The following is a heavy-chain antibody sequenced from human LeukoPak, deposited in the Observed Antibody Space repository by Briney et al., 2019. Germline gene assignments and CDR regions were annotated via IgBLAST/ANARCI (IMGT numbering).Heavy chain of an antibody. CDR3: ARDDRSPNYYYYYGMDV. V-gene: IGHV1-69*17. CDR1: GGTFSSYA. Sequence: ASVKVSSKASGGTFSSYAISWVRQAPGQGREWMGRIIPIFGIANYAQKFQGRVTITADKSTSTAYMELSSLRSEDTAVYYCARDDRSPNYYYYYGMDVWGQGTTVTVSS. CDR2: IIPIFGIA. J-gene: IGHJ6*02. D-gene: IGHD1-14*01.